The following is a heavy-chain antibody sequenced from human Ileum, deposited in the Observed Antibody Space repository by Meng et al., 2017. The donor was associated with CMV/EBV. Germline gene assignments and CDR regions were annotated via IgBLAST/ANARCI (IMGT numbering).Heavy chain of an antibody. CDR2: IKYDGTEK. Sequence: GGSLRLSCTASGFTFSSYSMNWVRQAPRKGLEWVANIKYDGTEKNYVDSVRGRFTTSRDNAKNSLYLQMDSLRVEDTAVYYCVRHTIFGVGRYYYNGMDVWGQGTTVTVSS. V-gene: IGHV3-7*01. D-gene: IGHD3-3*01. J-gene: IGHJ6*02. CDR1: GFTFSSYS. CDR3: VRHTIFGVGRYYYNGMDV.